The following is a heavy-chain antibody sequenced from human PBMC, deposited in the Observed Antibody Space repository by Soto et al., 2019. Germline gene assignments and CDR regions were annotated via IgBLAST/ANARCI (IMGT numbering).Heavy chain of an antibody. CDR2: ISSSSSTI. CDR3: ARWSSTVREKNYYYGMDV. V-gene: IGHV3-48*02. Sequence: PGGSLRLSCAASGFTFSSYSMNWVRQAPGKGLEWVSYISSSSSTIYYADSVKGRFTISRDNAKNSLYLQMNSLRDEDTAVYYCARWSSTVREKNYYYGMDVGGKGTTVTVSS. D-gene: IGHD4-17*01. CDR1: GFTFSSYS. J-gene: IGHJ6*04.